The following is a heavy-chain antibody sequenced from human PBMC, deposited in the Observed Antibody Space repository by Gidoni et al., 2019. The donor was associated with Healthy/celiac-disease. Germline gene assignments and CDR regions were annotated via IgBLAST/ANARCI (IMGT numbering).Heavy chain of an antibody. CDR2: ISWNSGSI. CDR1: GVTFDDYA. D-gene: IGHD3-9*01. V-gene: IGHV3-9*01. CDR3: AKDIGYFDSLDAFDI. Sequence: EVQLVESGGGLVQPGRSLRLSCAASGVTFDDYAMHWVRQAPGKGLEWVSGISWNSGSIGYADSVKGRFTISRDNAKNSLYLQMNSLRAEDTALYYCAKDIGYFDSLDAFDIWGQGTMVTVSS. J-gene: IGHJ3*02.